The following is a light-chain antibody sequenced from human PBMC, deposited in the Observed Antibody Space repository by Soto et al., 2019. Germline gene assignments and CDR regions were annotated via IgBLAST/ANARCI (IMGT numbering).Light chain of an antibody. J-gene: IGLJ3*02. CDR3: CSREASFNWV. CDR2: YDS. Sequence: QSALTQPRSVSGSPGQSVTISCTGTSSDVGAYNVVSWYQQRRGEAPKLIIYYDSQPPSGVPVRFSASKAGNTASLTISGLQADDEADYYGCSREASFNWVFGGGTKVTVL. CDR1: SSDVGAYNV. V-gene: IGLV2-11*01.